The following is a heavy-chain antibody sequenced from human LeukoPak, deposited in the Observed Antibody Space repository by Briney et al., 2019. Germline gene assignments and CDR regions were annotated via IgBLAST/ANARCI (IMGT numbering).Heavy chain of an antibody. D-gene: IGHD3-10*01. J-gene: IGHJ6*03. CDR2: INPSGGST. CDR1: GHTFTSYY. CDR3: ARDLGGSGRQTVYYMDV. V-gene: IGHV1-46*01. Sequence: ASVKVSCKASGHTFTSYYMHWVRQAPGQGLEWMGIINPSGGSTSYAQKFQGRVTMTRDMSTSTVYMELSSLRSEDTAVYYCARDLGGSGRQTVYYMDVWGKGTTVTVSS.